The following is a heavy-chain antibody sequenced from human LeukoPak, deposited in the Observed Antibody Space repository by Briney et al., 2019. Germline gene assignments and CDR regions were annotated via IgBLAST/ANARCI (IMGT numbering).Heavy chain of an antibody. Sequence: GGSLRLSCAASGFSFSDYGMSWVRQAPGKGLEWVSSMSLSTSGKTYADSVKGRFTVSTDKAKNTLYLQMGSLRAEDTAMYYCAKALTRWAFDMWGQGTMVTVSS. CDR1: GFSFSDYG. CDR3: AKALTRWAFDM. J-gene: IGHJ3*02. V-gene: IGHV3-23*01. CDR2: MSLSTSGK. D-gene: IGHD3-16*01.